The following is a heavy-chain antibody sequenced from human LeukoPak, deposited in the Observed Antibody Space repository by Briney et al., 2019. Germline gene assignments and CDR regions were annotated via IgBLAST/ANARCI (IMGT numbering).Heavy chain of an antibody. D-gene: IGHD3-16*01. CDR2: ISPYNGNA. J-gene: IGHJ4*02. V-gene: IGHV1-18*01. CDR1: GYTFTIYG. CDR3: AREGGPALGH. Sequence: ASVKVSCKASGYTFTIYGIGWVRQAPGQGLEWMGYISPYNGNADYAQNFQGRVSMTTDTSTTTAYMELRSLTSDDTAAYYCAREGGPALGHWGQGTLVTVSS.